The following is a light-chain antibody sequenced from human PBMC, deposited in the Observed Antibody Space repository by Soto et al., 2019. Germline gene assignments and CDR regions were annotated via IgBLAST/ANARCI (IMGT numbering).Light chain of an antibody. J-gene: IGLJ3*02. V-gene: IGLV1-44*01. CDR3: AAWDDTLYGWV. CDR2: SNN. CDR1: NSNIESNS. Sequence: QSVLTQPPSASGTPGQRVTFSCSGSNSNIESNSVTWYQQLPGTAPKLLIYSNNQRPSGVPDRFSGSKSGTSASLAISGLQSEDEADYYCAAWDDTLYGWVFGGGTKLTVL.